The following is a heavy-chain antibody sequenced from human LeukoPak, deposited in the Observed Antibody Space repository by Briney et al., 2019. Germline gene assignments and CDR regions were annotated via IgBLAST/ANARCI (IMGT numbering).Heavy chain of an antibody. D-gene: IGHD6-19*01. V-gene: IGHV3-43D*03. Sequence: GGSLRLSCAASGFTFDDYAMHWVRQAPGKGLEWVSLISWDGGSTYYADSVKGRFTISRDNSKNSLYLQMNSLRAEDTALYYCAKDSRIRGYSSGWWGSWGQGTLVTVSS. CDR1: GFTFDDYA. J-gene: IGHJ4*02. CDR2: ISWDGGST. CDR3: AKDSRIRGYSSGWWGS.